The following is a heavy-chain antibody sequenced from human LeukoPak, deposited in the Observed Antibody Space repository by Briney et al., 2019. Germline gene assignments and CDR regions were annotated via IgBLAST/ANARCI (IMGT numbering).Heavy chain of an antibody. J-gene: IGHJ4*02. CDR2: IYYSGST. Sequence: SETLSLTCTVSGGSISTFHWSWIRQPPGKGLEWIGYIYYSGSTNYNPSLKSRVTISLETSKNQFSLKLSSATAADTAVYYCARGRGHFDYWGQGTLVTVSS. V-gene: IGHV4-59*01. CDR1: GGSISTFH. CDR3: ARGRGHFDY.